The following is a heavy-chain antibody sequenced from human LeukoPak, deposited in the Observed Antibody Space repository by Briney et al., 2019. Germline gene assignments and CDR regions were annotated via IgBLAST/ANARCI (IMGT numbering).Heavy chain of an antibody. Sequence: SETLSLTRTVSGGSIRSNSYYWGWIRQPPGKGLEWIGSIYFSGNTYYNPSLKSRVTISVDTSKNQFSLKLSSVTAADTAVYYCATGSSRYYYYMDVWGKGTTVTVSS. CDR3: ATGSSRYYYYMDV. D-gene: IGHD3-10*01. CDR1: GGSIRSNSYY. J-gene: IGHJ6*03. V-gene: IGHV4-39*01. CDR2: IYFSGNT.